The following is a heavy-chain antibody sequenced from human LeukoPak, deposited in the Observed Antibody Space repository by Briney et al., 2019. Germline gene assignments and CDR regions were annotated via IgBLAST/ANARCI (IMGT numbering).Heavy chain of an antibody. Sequence: GGSLRLSCAASGFTFSSYGMTWVRQAPGEGLEWVSLISGSGGSTYYADSVKGRFIISRGNSKNTLYLQMNSLSAEDTAVYYCAKSRKTMYYYDSSGPDTFDIWGQGTKVTVSS. CDR1: GFTFSSYG. V-gene: IGHV3-23*01. CDR3: AKSRKTMYYYDSSGPDTFDI. CDR2: ISGSGGST. D-gene: IGHD3-22*01. J-gene: IGHJ3*02.